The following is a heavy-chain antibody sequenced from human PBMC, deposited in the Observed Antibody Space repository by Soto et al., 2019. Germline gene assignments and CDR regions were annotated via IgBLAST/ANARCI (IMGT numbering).Heavy chain of an antibody. CDR2: INPNSGNT. D-gene: IGHD1-26*01. J-gene: IGHJ6*02. CDR3: AKGGAIVAAGTRVYLYNAMDV. V-gene: IGHV1-2*02. CDR1: GYTFTGYY. Sequence: ASVKVSCKASGYTFTGYYVHWVRQAPGQGLEWMGWINPNSGNTYLAQRFQGRVTMNRDTSIGTAYMELRGLTSDDTAEYYCAKGGAIVAAGTRVYLYNAMDVWGQGTTVTVSS.